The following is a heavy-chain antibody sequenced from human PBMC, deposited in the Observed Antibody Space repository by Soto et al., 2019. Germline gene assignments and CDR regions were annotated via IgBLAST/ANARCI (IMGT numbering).Heavy chain of an antibody. CDR2: TRNKANSYTT. CDR1: GFTFSDHY. D-gene: IGHD4-4*01. V-gene: IGHV3-72*01. Sequence: EVQLVESGGGLVQPGGSLRLSCAASGFTFSDHYMDWVRQAPGQGLEWVGRTRNKANSYTTEYAASVKGRFTISRDDSKNSLYLQMNSLKTEDTAVYYCARLVYRIYYYYYMDVWGKGTTVTVSS. CDR3: ARLVYRIYYYYYMDV. J-gene: IGHJ6*03.